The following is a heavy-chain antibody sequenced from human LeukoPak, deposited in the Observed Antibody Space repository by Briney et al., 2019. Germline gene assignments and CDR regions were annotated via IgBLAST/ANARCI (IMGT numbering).Heavy chain of an antibody. J-gene: IGHJ4*02. CDR2: INPSGGST. CDR1: GYTFTSYY. Sequence: ASVKVSCKASGYTFTSYYMHWVRQAPGQGLEWMGIINPSGGSTNYAQKFQGRVTMTRDTSTSTVYMELSSLRSEETAVYYCARNSGSYVFDYWGQGTLVTVSS. CDR3: ARNSGSYVFDY. D-gene: IGHD1-26*01. V-gene: IGHV1-46*03.